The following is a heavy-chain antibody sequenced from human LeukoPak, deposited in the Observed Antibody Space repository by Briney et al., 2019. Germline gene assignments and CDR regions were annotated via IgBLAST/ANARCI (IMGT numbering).Heavy chain of an antibody. CDR1: GGSFSGYY. CDR3: ARHRRYYYGSGGLNDY. CDR2: INHSGST. D-gene: IGHD3-10*01. V-gene: IGHV4-34*01. Sequence: PSETLSLTCAVYGGSFSGYYWSWIRQPPGKGLEWIGEINHSGSTNYNPSLKGRVTISVDTSKNQFSLKLSSVTAADTAVYYCARHRRYYYGSGGLNDYWGQGTLVTVSS. J-gene: IGHJ4*02.